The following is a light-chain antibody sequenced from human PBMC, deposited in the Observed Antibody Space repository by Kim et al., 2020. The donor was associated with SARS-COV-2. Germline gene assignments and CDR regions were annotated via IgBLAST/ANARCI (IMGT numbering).Light chain of an antibody. CDR1: QSVSSSY. CDR3: QQYGSSQGYT. Sequence: SPGERATLSCRASQSVSSSYLAWYQQKPGQAPRLLIYGASSRATGIPDRFSGSGSGTDFTLTISRLEPEDFAVYYYQQYGSSQGYTFGQGTKLEIK. J-gene: IGKJ2*01. CDR2: GAS. V-gene: IGKV3-20*01.